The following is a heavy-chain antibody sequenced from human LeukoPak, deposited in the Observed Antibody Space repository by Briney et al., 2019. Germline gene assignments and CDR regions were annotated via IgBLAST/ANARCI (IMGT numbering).Heavy chain of an antibody. V-gene: IGHV3-23*01. CDR2: ISGSGGST. J-gene: IGHJ4*02. CDR3: AKDDVQHPYYCSGGSCYSPFDY. Sequence: GGSLRLSCAASGFTFSSYAMSWVRQAPGKGLEWVSAISGSGGSTYYADSVKGRFTISGDNSKNTLYLQMNSLRAEDTAVYYCAKDDVQHPYYCSGGSCYSPFDYWGQGTLVTVSS. D-gene: IGHD2-15*01. CDR1: GFTFSSYA.